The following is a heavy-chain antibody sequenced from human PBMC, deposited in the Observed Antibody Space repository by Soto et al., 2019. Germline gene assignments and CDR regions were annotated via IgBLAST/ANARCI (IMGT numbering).Heavy chain of an antibody. CDR3: ARERRGGYWFDP. Sequence: ATWAITCTVSSGSITSYYWSWIRQPPGKGLEWIGYIYYSGSTNHNPSLKSRVTISVDTSKNQFSLKLSSVTAADTAVYYCARERRGGYWFDPWGQGTLVTVSA. CDR1: SGSITSYY. CDR2: IYYSGST. V-gene: IGHV4-59*12. J-gene: IGHJ5*02.